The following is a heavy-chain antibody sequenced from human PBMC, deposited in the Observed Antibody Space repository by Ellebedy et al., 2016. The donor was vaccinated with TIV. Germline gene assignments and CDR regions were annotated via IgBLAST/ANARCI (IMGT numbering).Heavy chain of an antibody. V-gene: IGHV3-64D*06. J-gene: IGHJ3*02. D-gene: IGHD3-22*01. CDR2: ISSNGGST. Sequence: GESLKISCSASGFTFSSYAMHWVRQAPGKGLEYVSAISSNGGSTYYADSVKGRFTISRDNSKNTLYLQMSSLRAEDTAVYYCSLDYYDSSGYLFGAFDIWGQGTMVTVSS. CDR1: GFTFSSYA. CDR3: SLDYYDSSGYLFGAFDI.